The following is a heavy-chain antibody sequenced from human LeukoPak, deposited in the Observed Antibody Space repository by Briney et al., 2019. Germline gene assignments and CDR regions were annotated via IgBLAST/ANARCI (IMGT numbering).Heavy chain of an antibody. V-gene: IGHV1-18*01. J-gene: IGHJ3*02. Sequence: ASVKVSCKPSGYTFSTFGISWVRQAPGQGLEWMGWISPYNGDTNYAQKFQGRVTMTRDTSISTAYMELSRLRSDDTAVYYCARDRLGGPDAFDIWGQGTMVTVSS. CDR1: GYTFSTFG. CDR3: ARDRLGGPDAFDI. CDR2: ISPYNGDT. D-gene: IGHD6-6*01.